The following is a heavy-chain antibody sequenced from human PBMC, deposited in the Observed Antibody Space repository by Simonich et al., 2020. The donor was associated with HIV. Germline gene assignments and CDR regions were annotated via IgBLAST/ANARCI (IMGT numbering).Heavy chain of an antibody. CDR2: INHIGST. Sequence: QVHLQQWCAGLLKPSETLSLTCAVYGGSFSGYYWNWLRQPPGKGLEWIGEINHIGSTDYNSSLKRRDTISVDTSKNQFSLKLSSVTAADTAMYYCARRGGYAFDYWGQGTLVTVSS. D-gene: IGHD5-12*01. CDR1: GGSFSGYY. CDR3: ARRGGYAFDY. V-gene: IGHV4-34*01. J-gene: IGHJ4*02.